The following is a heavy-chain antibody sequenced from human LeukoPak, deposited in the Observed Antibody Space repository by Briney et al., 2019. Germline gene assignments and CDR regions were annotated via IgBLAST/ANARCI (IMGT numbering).Heavy chain of an antibody. CDR3: ARDSDCSSTSCYLYQARFDP. J-gene: IGHJ5*02. V-gene: IGHV3-30*01. CDR2: ISYDGSNK. CDR1: GFTFSSYA. D-gene: IGHD2-2*01. Sequence: GRSLRLSCAASGFTFSSYAMHWVRQAPGKGLERVAVISYDGSNKYYADSVKGRFTISRDNSKNTMYLQMNSLRAKDTAVYYCARDSDCSSTSCYLYQARFDPWGQGTLVTVSS.